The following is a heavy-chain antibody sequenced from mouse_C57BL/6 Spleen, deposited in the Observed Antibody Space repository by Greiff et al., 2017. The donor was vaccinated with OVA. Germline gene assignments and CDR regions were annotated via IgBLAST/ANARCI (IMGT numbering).Heavy chain of an antibody. Sequence: VQLQQPGAELVKPGASVKLSCKASGYTFTSYWMHWVKQRPGQGLEWIGMIHPNSGSTNYNEKFKSKGTLTVDKSSRAAYMQLSSLTSEDSAVYYCARSGGSPYYFDYWGQGTTLTVSS. V-gene: IGHV1-64*01. J-gene: IGHJ2*01. CDR1: GYTFTSYW. D-gene: IGHD1-1*01. CDR2: IHPNSGST. CDR3: ARSGGSPYYFDY.